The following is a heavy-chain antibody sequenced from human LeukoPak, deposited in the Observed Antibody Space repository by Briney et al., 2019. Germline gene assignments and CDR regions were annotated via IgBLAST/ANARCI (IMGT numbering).Heavy chain of an antibody. Sequence: SETLSLTCTVSGGSISSYYWSWLRQPPGKGLEWIGYIYTSGSTNYNPSLKSRVTISVDTSKNQFSLKLSSVTAADTAVYYCARTYYGSFDYWGQGTLVTVSS. CDR1: GGSISSYY. CDR3: ARTYYGSFDY. V-gene: IGHV4-4*09. D-gene: IGHD3-10*01. CDR2: IYTSGST. J-gene: IGHJ4*02.